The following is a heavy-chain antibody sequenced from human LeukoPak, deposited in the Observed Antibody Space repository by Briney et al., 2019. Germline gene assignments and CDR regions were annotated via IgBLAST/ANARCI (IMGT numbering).Heavy chain of an antibody. V-gene: IGHV4-61*02. CDR3: ARDTGYSSGWYVTYFDY. Sequence: SETLSLTCTVSGGSISSGSYYWSWIRQPAGKGLEWIGRIYTSGSTNYNPSLKSRVTISVDTSKNQLSLKLSSVTAADTAVYYCARDTGYSSGWYVTYFDYWGQGTLVTVSS. CDR2: IYTSGST. D-gene: IGHD6-19*01. CDR1: GGSISSGSYY. J-gene: IGHJ4*02.